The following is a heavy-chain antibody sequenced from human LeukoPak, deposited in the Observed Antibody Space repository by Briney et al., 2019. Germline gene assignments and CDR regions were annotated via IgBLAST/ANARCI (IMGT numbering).Heavy chain of an antibody. D-gene: IGHD4-17*01. J-gene: IGHJ3*02. CDR3: ARPGDPDAFDI. CDR2: IIPIFGTA. CDR1: GGTFSSYA. V-gene: IGHV1-69*06. Sequence: ASVKVSCKASGGTFSSYAISWVRQAPGQGLEWMGGIIPIFGTANYAQKFQGRVTITADKSTSTAYMELSSLRSEDTAVYYCARPGDPDAFDIWGQGTMVTVSS.